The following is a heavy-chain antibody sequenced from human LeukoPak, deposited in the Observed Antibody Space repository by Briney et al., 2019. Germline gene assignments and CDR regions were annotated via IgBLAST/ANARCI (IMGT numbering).Heavy chain of an antibody. CDR3: ARDRGWRTSGYYLYHFDY. CDR2: VEQDGSEK. CDR1: GFTFSRYW. Sequence: GGSLRLSCSASGFTFSRYWMSWVRQAPGKGLEWVANVEQDGSEKYYMDSVKGRFTISRDNAKNLLYLEMSSLRVEDTAVYYCARDRGWRTSGYYLYHFDYWGQGTLVTFAS. V-gene: IGHV3-7*01. J-gene: IGHJ4*02. D-gene: IGHD3-22*01.